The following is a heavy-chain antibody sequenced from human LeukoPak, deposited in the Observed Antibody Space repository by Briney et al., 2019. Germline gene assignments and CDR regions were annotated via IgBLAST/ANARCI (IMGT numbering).Heavy chain of an antibody. CDR3: ARQRSTNCFDP. D-gene: IGHD5/OR15-5a*01. V-gene: IGHV4-38-2*01. J-gene: IGHJ5*02. Sequence: GSLRLSCAASGFTFSSYWMSWVRQAPGKGLEWIGSVYHSGTYYNPSLKSRVTISVDMSKNHFSLRLSSVTAADTAVYYCARQRSTNCFDPWGQGTLVTVSS. CDR2: VYHSGT. CDR1: GFTFSSYW.